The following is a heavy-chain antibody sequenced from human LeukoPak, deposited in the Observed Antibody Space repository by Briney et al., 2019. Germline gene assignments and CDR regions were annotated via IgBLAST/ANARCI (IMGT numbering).Heavy chain of an antibody. Sequence: PGGSLRLSCAASGFTFDAYGMTWLRQAPGKGLEWVSGINWSGGSTGYADSVKGRFTISRDNAKNSLYLQMNSLRAEDTALYYCARVYMSKIPFSWGQGTLVTVSS. D-gene: IGHD3-10*01. J-gene: IGHJ4*02. CDR2: INWSGGST. CDR3: ARVYMSKIPFS. V-gene: IGHV3-20*04. CDR1: GFTFDAYG.